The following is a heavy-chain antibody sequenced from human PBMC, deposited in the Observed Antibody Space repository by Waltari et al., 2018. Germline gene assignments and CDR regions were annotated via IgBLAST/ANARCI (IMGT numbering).Heavy chain of an antibody. CDR1: GGSISSSSYY. D-gene: IGHD5-12*01. CDR2: IYYSGST. Sequence: QLQLQESGPGLVKPSETLSLTCTVPGGSISSSSYYWDWIRQSPGKGLEWIGRIYYSGSTYYNPTLKSRVTISGDTSKNQFSLKLSSVTAADTAVYYCARHWKKSGYRFDPWGQGTLVTVSS. V-gene: IGHV4-39*01. J-gene: IGHJ5*02. CDR3: ARHWKKSGYRFDP.